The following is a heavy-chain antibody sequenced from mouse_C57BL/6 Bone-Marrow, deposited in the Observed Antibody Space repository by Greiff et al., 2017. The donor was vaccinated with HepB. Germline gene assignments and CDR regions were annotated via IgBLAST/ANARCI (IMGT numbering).Heavy chain of an antibody. Sequence: QVQLQQSGAELVKPGASVKISCKASGYAFSSYWMNWVKQRPGKGLEWLGQIYPGDGDTNYNGKFKGKATLTADKSSSTAYMQLSSLTSEDSAVYFCASYYYGSSYGFDVWGTGTTVTVSS. CDR3: ASYYYGSSYGFDV. D-gene: IGHD1-1*01. J-gene: IGHJ1*03. V-gene: IGHV1-80*01. CDR1: GYAFSSYW. CDR2: IYPGDGDT.